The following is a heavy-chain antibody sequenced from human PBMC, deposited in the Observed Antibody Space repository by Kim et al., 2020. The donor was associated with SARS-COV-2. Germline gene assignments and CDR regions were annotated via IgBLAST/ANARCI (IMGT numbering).Heavy chain of an antibody. J-gene: IGHJ3*02. Sequence: SETLSLTCTVSGGSISSYYWSWIRQPPGKGLEWIGYIYYSGSTNYNPSLKSRVTISVDTSKNQFSLKLSSVTAADTAVYYCARDLTVASAFDIWGQGTMVTVSS. CDR1: GGSISSYY. V-gene: IGHV4-59*13. D-gene: IGHD2-15*01. CDR2: IYYSGST. CDR3: ARDLTVASAFDI.